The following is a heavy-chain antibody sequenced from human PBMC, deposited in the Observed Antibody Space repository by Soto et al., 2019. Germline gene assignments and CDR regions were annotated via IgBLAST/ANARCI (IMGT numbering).Heavy chain of an antibody. CDR3: ASETIGATPAYYYGMDF. Sequence: SDSRYRTWTESRGSMNRYYGSWLRQPTGKGLELIGYIYYSGSSKYTPSFKSRVTRSVDTSKNHFSLKLSSVTAADTAVYYCASETIGATPAYYYGMDFWGQGTRGT. CDR2: IYYSGSS. D-gene: IGHD6-13*01. CDR1: RGSMNRYY. V-gene: IGHV4-59*07. J-gene: IGHJ6*02.